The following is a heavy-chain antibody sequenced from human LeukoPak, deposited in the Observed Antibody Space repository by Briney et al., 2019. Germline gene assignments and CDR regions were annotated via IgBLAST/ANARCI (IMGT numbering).Heavy chain of an antibody. V-gene: IGHV3-7*01. J-gene: IGHJ4*02. CDR1: GFTFSSYW. D-gene: IGHD6-19*01. Sequence: GGSLRLSCAASGFTFSSYWMSWVRQAPVKGLEWVANIKQDGSEKYYVDSVKGRFTISRDNAKNSLYLQMNSLRAEDTAVYYCARGEYSSGWYMFFRYWGQGTLVTVSS. CDR2: IKQDGSEK. CDR3: ARGEYSSGWYMFFRY.